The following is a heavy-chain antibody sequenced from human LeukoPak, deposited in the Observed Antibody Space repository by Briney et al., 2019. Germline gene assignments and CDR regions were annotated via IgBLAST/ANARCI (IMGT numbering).Heavy chain of an antibody. D-gene: IGHD3/OR15-3a*01. CDR2: IYWNDDK. CDR3: AHTREIDFRFSYWFDP. Sequence: SGPTLVNPTQTLTLTCTFSGFSLSTNAVGVGWIRQPPGKALEWLALIYWNDDKRYSPSPKSRLTITRDTSKKNQVVLTMTNMDPVDTATYYCAHTREIDFRFSYWFDPWGQGTLVTVSS. V-gene: IGHV2-5*01. J-gene: IGHJ5*02. CDR1: GFSLSTNAVG.